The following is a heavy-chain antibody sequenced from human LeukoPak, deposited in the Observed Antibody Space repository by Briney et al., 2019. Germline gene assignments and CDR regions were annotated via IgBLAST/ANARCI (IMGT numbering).Heavy chain of an antibody. V-gene: IGHV1-69*05. CDR2: IIPTFGTA. CDR3: ASEGNYDSSGYSRYNYYYMDV. Sequence: SVKVSCKGSGGTFSSYSISWVRQAPGQGLEWMGGIIPTFGTAHYAQKFQGRVTFTTDESTTTAYMELRSLRSEDTAVYYCASEGNYDSSGYSRYNYYYMDVWGKGTAVTVSS. J-gene: IGHJ6*03. CDR1: GGTFSSYS. D-gene: IGHD3-22*01.